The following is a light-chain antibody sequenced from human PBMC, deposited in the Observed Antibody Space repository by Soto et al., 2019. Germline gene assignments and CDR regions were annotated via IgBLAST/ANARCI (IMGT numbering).Light chain of an antibody. Sequence: QSVLTQPTSVSGAPGQRVTISCTGSSSNIGAGYDVHWYQQLPGTAPKLLIYGNSNRTSGVPDRFSGSKSGTSASLAITGLQAEDEADYYCQSYDSSLSALFGGGTKLTVL. CDR3: QSYDSSLSAL. CDR2: GNS. V-gene: IGLV1-40*01. CDR1: SSNIGAGYD. J-gene: IGLJ3*02.